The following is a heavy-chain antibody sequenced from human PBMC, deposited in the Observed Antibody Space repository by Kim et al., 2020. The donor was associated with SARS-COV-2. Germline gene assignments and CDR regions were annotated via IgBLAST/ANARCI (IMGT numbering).Heavy chain of an antibody. D-gene: IGHD1-26*01. V-gene: IGHV4-31*03. Sequence: SETLSLTCSVSGGSITSGNYYWTWIRQRPGQGLEWLGYIYRVGTAYYNPSLESRISISMDTSKNHFSLKMSSVTGADTAVYFCARDLATSNDALDIWGQGTMVTVSS. CDR1: GGSITSGNYY. J-gene: IGHJ3*02. CDR2: IYRVGTA. CDR3: ARDLATSNDALDI.